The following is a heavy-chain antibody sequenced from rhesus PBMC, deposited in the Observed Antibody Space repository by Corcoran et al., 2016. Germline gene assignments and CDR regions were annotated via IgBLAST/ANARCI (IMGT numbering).Heavy chain of an antibody. CDR2: ISSDGSKK. V-gene: IGHV3-54*02. CDR3: TRFDY. Sequence: EVQLVESGGDWVQLGGSLRLSVLGSGFPFHCHGMHWVRQAPGKGLEWVAVISSDGSKKSYADSVKDRFTVSRDNSKNMLYLQMNNLKLEDTAAYYCTRFDYWGQGVLVTVSS. J-gene: IGHJ4*01. CDR1: GFPFHCHG.